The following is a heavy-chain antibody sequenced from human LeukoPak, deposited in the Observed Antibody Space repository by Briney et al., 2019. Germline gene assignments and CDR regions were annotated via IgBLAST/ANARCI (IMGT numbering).Heavy chain of an antibody. CDR3: ARVGPETAFDY. V-gene: IGHV3-64*02. D-gene: IGHD1-14*01. CDR2: INYKGGTT. J-gene: IGHJ4*02. CDR1: GFTLSSFS. Sequence: GGSLRLSCAASGFTLSSFSMHWVRQSPGRGVEYVSAINYKGGTTYYADSVKGRFTISRDNSKNTLYLQMGSLRDEDMAVYYCARVGPETAFDYWGQGTLVTVSS.